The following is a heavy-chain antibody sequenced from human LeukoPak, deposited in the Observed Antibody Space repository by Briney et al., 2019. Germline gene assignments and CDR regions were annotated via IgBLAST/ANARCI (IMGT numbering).Heavy chain of an antibody. V-gene: IGHV4-38-2*02. CDR2: MYHSGST. D-gene: IGHD3-10*01. Sequence: SETLSLTCTVSGGSISSYYWSWIRQPPGKGLEWIGSMYHSGSTYYNPPLKSRVTISEDTSKTQFSLKLRSVTAADTAVYYCARGPRFGELLWHWFDPWGQGTLVTVSS. CDR1: GGSISSYY. J-gene: IGHJ5*02. CDR3: ARGPRFGELLWHWFDP.